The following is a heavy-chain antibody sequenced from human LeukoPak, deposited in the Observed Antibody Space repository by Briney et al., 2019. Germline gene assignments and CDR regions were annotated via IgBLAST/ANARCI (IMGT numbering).Heavy chain of an antibody. V-gene: IGHV3-53*01. J-gene: IGHJ4*02. CDR1: EFTVSNSY. CDR2: IYEGGGR. Sequence: GGSLRLSCAASEFTVSNSYMTWVRQAPGKGLEWVSVIYEGGGRYYGDSVKGRFTISKDNFENTVYLQMNSLRADDTAVYYCARVDTVSGILVWGQGTLVTVSS. CDR3: ARVDTVSGILV. D-gene: IGHD5-18*01.